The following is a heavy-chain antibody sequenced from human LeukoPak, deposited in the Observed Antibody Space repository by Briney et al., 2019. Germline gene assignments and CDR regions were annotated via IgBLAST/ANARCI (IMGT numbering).Heavy chain of an antibody. J-gene: IGHJ3*02. Sequence: SETLSLTCTVSGASISSYYWSWIRQPAGKGLEWIGRIYTSGSTKYNLSLKSRVTMSVDTSKNQFSLKLSSVTAADTAVYYCVRTYCSTTSCYRDTSDIWGQGTMVTVSS. V-gene: IGHV4-4*07. CDR3: VRTYCSTTSCYRDTSDI. CDR2: IYTSGST. D-gene: IGHD2-2*01. CDR1: GASISSYY.